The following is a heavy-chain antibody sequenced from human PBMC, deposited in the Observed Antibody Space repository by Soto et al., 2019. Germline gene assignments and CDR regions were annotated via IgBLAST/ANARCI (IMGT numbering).Heavy chain of an antibody. CDR1: GGSISSGGYY. CDR3: ARDRRYYDSSGYSSFDY. CDR2: IYYSGST. J-gene: IGHJ4*02. V-gene: IGHV4-31*03. Sequence: PSETLSLTCTVSGGSISSGGYYRSWIRQHPGKGLEWIGYIYYSGSTYYNPSLKSRVTISVDTSKNQFSLKLSSVTAADTAVYYCARDRRYYDSSGYSSFDYWGQGTLVTVSS. D-gene: IGHD3-22*01.